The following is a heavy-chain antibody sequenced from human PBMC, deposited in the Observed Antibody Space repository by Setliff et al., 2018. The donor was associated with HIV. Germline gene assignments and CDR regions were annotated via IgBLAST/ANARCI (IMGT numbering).Heavy chain of an antibody. CDR3: AREYDVLTGYYISAFDI. V-gene: IGHV1-2*06. CDR1: GYPFTGYF. J-gene: IGHJ3*02. Sequence: SVKVSCKASGYPFTGYFIHWVRQAPGQGLEWVGRINPNSGDTNFAQRFQGRITMTRDTSISTAYLDLNRLRSDDTAVYYCAREYDVLTGYYISAFDIWGQGTMVTVSS. CDR2: INPNSGDT. D-gene: IGHD3-9*01.